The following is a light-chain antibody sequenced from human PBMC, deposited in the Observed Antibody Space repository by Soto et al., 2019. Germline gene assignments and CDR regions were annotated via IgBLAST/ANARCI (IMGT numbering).Light chain of an antibody. CDR3: QSYDSSLSGSGV. V-gene: IGLV1-47*02. CDR1: SSNIGSNY. J-gene: IGLJ3*02. Sequence: QSVLTQPPSASGTPGQSVTISCSGSSSNIGSNYVYWYQQLPGTAPKLLMYSNNQRPSGVPDRFFGSKSGTSASLTIIGLQAEDEADYYCQSYDSSLSGSGVFGGGTKLTVL. CDR2: SNN.